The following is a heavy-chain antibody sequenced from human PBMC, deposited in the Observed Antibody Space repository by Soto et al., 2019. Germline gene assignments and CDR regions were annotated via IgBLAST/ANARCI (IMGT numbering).Heavy chain of an antibody. CDR2: IYYSGST. Sequence: SETLSLTCTVSGGSISSYYWSWIRQPPGKGLEWIGYIYYSGSTNYNPSLKSRVTISVDTSKNQFSLKLSSVTAADTAVYYCARVEGNWNLPLTYPFQDYYYYYMDVWGKGTTVTVSS. V-gene: IGHV4-59*01. CDR3: ARVEGNWNLPLTYPFQDYYYYYMDV. J-gene: IGHJ6*03. D-gene: IGHD1-1*01. CDR1: GGSISSYY.